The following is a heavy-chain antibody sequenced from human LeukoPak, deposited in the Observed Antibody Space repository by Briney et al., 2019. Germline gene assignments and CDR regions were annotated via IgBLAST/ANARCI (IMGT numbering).Heavy chain of an antibody. D-gene: IGHD2-2*01. V-gene: IGHV4-61*02. CDR2: IYASGST. Sequence: SETLSLTCTVSGGSISSGSYYWSWIRQPAGKGLEWIGCIYASGSTNYNPSLKSRVTISVDTSKNQFSLKLSSVTAADTAVYYCVRGIYCSSTSCQVSGYMDVWGKGTTVTVSS. CDR1: GGSISSGSYY. CDR3: VRGIYCSSTSCQVSGYMDV. J-gene: IGHJ6*03.